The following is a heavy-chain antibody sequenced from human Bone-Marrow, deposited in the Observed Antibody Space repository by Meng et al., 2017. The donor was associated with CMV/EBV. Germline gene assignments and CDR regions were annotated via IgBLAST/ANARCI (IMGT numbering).Heavy chain of an antibody. D-gene: IGHD1-26*01. CDR3: ARVRWYSGSYWYFDL. J-gene: IGHJ2*01. Sequence: ASVKVSCKASGYTFTGYYMHWVRQAPGQGLEWMGWINPNSGGTNYAQKFQGRVTMTRDTSISTAYMELSRLRSDDTAVYYCARVRWYSGSYWYFDLWGRGTLVTVSS. V-gene: IGHV1-2*02. CDR1: GYTFTGYY. CDR2: INPNSGGT.